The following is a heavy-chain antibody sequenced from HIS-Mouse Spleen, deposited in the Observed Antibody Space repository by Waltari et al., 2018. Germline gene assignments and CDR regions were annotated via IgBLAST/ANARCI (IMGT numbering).Heavy chain of an antibody. CDR1: GSTFTSYD. D-gene: IGHD4-4*01. Sequence: QVQLVQSGAEVKTPGASVTVSRTASGSTFTSYDIHRVRQATGQGIEWMGWMNPNSGNTGYAQKFQGRVTMTRNTSISTAYMELSSLRSEDTAVYYCARGHDYSNYFDYWGQGTLVTVSS. J-gene: IGHJ4*02. CDR3: ARGHDYSNYFDY. V-gene: IGHV1-8*01. CDR2: MNPNSGNT.